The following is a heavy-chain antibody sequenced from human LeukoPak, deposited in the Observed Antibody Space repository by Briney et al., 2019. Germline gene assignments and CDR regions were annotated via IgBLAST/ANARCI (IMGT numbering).Heavy chain of an antibody. CDR2: TIPIFGTA. CDR1: GGTFSSYA. Sequence: AAVKVSCKPSGGTFSSYAISWVRPGPGQGLGWMGGTIPIFGTANYAQKFQGRVTITADESTSTAYMELSSLRSEDTAVYYCARARGRGEALDYWGQGTLVTVSS. V-gene: IGHV1-69*01. CDR3: ARARGRGEALDY. D-gene: IGHD3-16*01. J-gene: IGHJ4*02.